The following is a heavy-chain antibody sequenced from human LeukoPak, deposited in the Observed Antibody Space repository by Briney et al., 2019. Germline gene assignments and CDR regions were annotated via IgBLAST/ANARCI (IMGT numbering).Heavy chain of an antibody. CDR1: GFTFSSYG. Sequence: PGGSLRLSCAASGFTFSSYGMHWVRQAPGKGLEWVAFIRYDGSNKYYADSVKGRFTISRDNSKNTLYLQMNSLRAEDTAVYYCAKDFHSLTSHPTFDYWGQGTLVTVSS. D-gene: IGHD2-2*01. CDR2: IRYDGSNK. J-gene: IGHJ4*02. CDR3: AKDFHSLTSHPTFDY. V-gene: IGHV3-30*02.